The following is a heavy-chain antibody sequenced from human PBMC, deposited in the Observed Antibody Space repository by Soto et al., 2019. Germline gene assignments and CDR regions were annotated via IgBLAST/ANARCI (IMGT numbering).Heavy chain of an antibody. D-gene: IGHD1-1*01. Sequence: QITLKESGPTLVKPTETLTLTCSFSGFSLTSRPMGVGWIRQPPGKALECLALIYWDDDKRYSPSLRSRLAITKDTSKNQVVLTMTNVDPMDTATYYGAHRRGGVDWNAGDCEFWGQGTLVTVSS. J-gene: IGHJ4*02. V-gene: IGHV2-5*02. CDR3: AHRRGGVDWNAGDCEF. CDR2: IYWDDDK. CDR1: GFSLTSRPMG.